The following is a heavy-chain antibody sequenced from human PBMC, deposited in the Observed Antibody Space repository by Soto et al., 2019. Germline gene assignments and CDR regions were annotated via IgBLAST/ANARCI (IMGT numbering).Heavy chain of an antibody. CDR3: ARIGPYCGGDCYPDFDF. CDR2: VSGSGGGT. D-gene: IGHD2-21*02. J-gene: IGHJ4*02. Sequence: LILSCAASGFAFNTYGMTWVRQAPGKGLEWVSTVSGSGGGTYYADSVKGRFTISRVNSKNTMYLQMSNLRAEDTAVYFCARIGPYCGGDCYPDFDFWGLGTPVTVSS. CDR1: GFAFNTYG. V-gene: IGHV3-23*01.